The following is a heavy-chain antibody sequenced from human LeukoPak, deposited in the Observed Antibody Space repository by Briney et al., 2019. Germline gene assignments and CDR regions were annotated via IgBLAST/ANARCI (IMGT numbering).Heavy chain of an antibody. V-gene: IGHV3-21*01. Sequence: PGGSLRLSCAASGFTFSSYSMTWVRQAPGKGLEWVSSISSSSSYIYYADSVKGRFTISRDNAKNSLYLQMNSLRAEDTAVYYRARASEDYYYDSSGYYFDYWGQGTLVTVSS. CDR3: ARASEDYYYDSSGYYFDY. CDR1: GFTFSSYS. CDR2: ISSSSSYI. J-gene: IGHJ4*02. D-gene: IGHD3-22*01.